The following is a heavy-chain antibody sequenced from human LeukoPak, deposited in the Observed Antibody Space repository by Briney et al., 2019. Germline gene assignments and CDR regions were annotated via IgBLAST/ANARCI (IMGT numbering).Heavy chain of an antibody. CDR2: TYSGDTT. CDR3: ARERPDSRNLDS. D-gene: IGHD1-14*01. V-gene: IGHV3-66*01. J-gene: IGHJ4*02. Sequence: GGSLRLSCAASGFTFSIFAMTWVRQAPGKGLEWVSITYSGDTTYYADSVKGRFIISRDDSKNTLSLQMNDLRVEDTAVYYCARERPDSRNLDSWGRGALVTVSS. CDR1: GFTFSIFA.